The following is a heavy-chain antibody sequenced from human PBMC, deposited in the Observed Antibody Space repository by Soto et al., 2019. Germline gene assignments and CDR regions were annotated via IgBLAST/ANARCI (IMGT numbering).Heavy chain of an antibody. J-gene: IGHJ6*02. D-gene: IGHD3-3*01. Sequence: SVTLPVPCALYPRSFTGFHWSWIRRPPGKGLEWIGEIKHSGSTNYNPSLTRRVTISVDTYKNQFYLKLNSVTAADTAVSYCARGVPFGHDYMDVWCQGTTVT. CDR1: PRSFTGFH. CDR2: IKHSGST. V-gene: IGHV4-34*01. CDR3: ARGVPFGHDYMDV.